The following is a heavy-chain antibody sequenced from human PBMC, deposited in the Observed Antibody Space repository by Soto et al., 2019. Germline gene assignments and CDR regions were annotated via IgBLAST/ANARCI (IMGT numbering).Heavy chain of an antibody. D-gene: IGHD3-3*01. Sequence: SETLSLTCTVSGGSISSYYWSWIRQPPGKGLEWIGYIYYSGSTNYNPSLKSRVTISVDTSKNQFSLKLSSVTAADTAVYYCARELRGGLRFLEYLGFDPWGQGTLVTVSS. CDR2: IYYSGST. CDR1: GGSISSYY. CDR3: ARELRGGLRFLEYLGFDP. J-gene: IGHJ5*02. V-gene: IGHV4-59*01.